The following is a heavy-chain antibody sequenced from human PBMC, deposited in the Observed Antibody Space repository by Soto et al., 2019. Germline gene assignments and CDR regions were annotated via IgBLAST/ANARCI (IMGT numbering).Heavy chain of an antibody. D-gene: IGHD2-21*01. CDR3: VRGGDGDNSGAVY. CDR1: GGGNLRDYR. J-gene: IGHJ4*02. V-gene: IGHV1-69*01. CDR2: IIPKLGSA. Sequence: QVQLVQSGAEMKTPGSSVQVSCKASGGGNLRDYRTTWVRQAPGQGLEWMGGIIPKLGSANYAQNFQGRVTITADESTGTVNMELRSLRSEDTAVYYCVRGGDGDNSGAVYWGQGTPVTVSS.